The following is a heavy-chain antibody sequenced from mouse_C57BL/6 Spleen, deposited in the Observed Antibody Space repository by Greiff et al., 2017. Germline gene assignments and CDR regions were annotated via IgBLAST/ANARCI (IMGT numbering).Heavy chain of an antibody. CDR1: GYSFTDYY. CDR3: ATCDGRCYFDY. D-gene: IGHD1-1*01. Sequence: VQLQQSGPELVKPGASVKMSCKASGYSFTDYYMNWVKQSPGKSLEWIGVINPNYGDTSYNQKFKGKATLTVDKSSSTAYMQLSSLTSEDSAVYYCATCDGRCYFDYWGQGTTLTVSS. V-gene: IGHV1-39*01. CDR2: INPNYGDT. J-gene: IGHJ2*01.